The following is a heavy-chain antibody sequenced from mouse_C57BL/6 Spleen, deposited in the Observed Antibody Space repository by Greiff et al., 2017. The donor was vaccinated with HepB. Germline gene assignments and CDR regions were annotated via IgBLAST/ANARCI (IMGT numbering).Heavy chain of an antibody. CDR2: INPNNGGT. D-gene: IGHD2-4*01. Sequence: VQLQQSGPELVKPGASVKISCKASGYTFTDYYMNWVKQSHGKSLEWIGDINPNNGGTSYNQKFKGKATLTVDKSSSTAYMELRSLTSEDSAVYYCARGEGLRLFAYWGQGTLVTVSA. CDR3: ARGEGLRLFAY. J-gene: IGHJ3*01. CDR1: GYTFTDYY. V-gene: IGHV1-26*01.